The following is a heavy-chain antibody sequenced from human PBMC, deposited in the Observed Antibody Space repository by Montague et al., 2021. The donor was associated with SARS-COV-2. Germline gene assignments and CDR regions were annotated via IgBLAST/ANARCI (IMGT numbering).Heavy chain of an antibody. D-gene: IGHD3-10*01. J-gene: IGHJ6*02. CDR3: ARFYHVGMVRGVRRAYYYGMDV. CDR1: GGSFSGYY. Sequence: SETLSLTCAVYGGSFSGYYWSWIRQPPGKGLERIGEINHSGSTNYNPSLKSRVTISGDTSKNQFSLKLSSVTAADTAVYYCARFYHVGMVRGVRRAYYYGMDVWGQGTTVTVSS. V-gene: IGHV4-34*01. CDR2: INHSGST.